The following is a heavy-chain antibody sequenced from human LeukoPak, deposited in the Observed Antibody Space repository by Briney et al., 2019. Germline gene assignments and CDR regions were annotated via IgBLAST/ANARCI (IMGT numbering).Heavy chain of an antibody. CDR2: IKQGGSEK. Sequence: PGGSLRLSCAASGFTFSNFWMSWVRQAPGKGLEWVANIKQGGSEKYYVDSVKGRFTISRDNAKNSVSLQMNNLRAEDTAVYYCARLLGSDALFDYWGRGALVTVSS. J-gene: IGHJ4*02. CDR3: ARLLGSDALFDY. V-gene: IGHV3-7*01. CDR1: GFTFSNFW. D-gene: IGHD7-27*01.